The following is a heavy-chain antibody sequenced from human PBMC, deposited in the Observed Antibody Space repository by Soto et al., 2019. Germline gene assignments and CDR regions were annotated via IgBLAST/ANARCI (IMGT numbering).Heavy chain of an antibody. Sequence: SETLSLTCAVSGGSISSSNWWSWVRQPPGKGLEWIGEIYHSGSTNYNPSLKSRVTISVDKSKNQFSLKLSSVTTADTAVEYCASSGSGNYFDFWGQGTPVTVSS. CDR1: GGSISSSNW. CDR3: ASSGSGNYFDF. D-gene: IGHD2-15*01. CDR2: IYHSGST. V-gene: IGHV4-4*02. J-gene: IGHJ4*02.